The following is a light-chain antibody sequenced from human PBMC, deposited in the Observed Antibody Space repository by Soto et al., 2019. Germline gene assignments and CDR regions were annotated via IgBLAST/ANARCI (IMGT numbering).Light chain of an antibody. Sequence: TVLTQSPVTLSLSPCGRATLSCRASQNVSSYLAWYQQKPGQAPRLLIYGASSRATGIPDRFSGSGSGTEFTLTISSLQSEDFAVYYCQQYNNWPPVTFGQGTKVDIK. CDR3: QQYNNWPPVT. CDR2: GAS. V-gene: IGKV3D-15*01. J-gene: IGKJ1*01. CDR1: QNVSSY.